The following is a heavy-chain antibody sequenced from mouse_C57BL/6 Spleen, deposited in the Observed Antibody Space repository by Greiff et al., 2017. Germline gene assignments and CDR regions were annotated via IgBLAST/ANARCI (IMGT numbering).Heavy chain of an antibody. CDR1: GFTFSDYG. D-gene: IGHD2-3*01. J-gene: IGHJ3*01. CDR3: ARPDDDGYYKFAY. Sequence: DVQLVESGGGLVKPGGSLKLSCAASGFTFSDYGMHWFRQAPEKGLEWVAYISSGSSTIYYADTVKGRFTISRDNAKNNLFLQMTSLRSEDTAMYYCARPDDDGYYKFAYWGQGTLVTVSA. CDR2: ISSGSSTI. V-gene: IGHV5-17*01.